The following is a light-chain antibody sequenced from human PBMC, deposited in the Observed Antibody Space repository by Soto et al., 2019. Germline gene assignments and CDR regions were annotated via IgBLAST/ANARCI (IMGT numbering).Light chain of an antibody. V-gene: IGKV3-20*01. CDR1: QNIANNY. CDR3: QQYGSSPWT. J-gene: IGKJ1*01. CDR2: DAS. Sequence: EVALTQSPGTLSLSPGARATLSCRASQNIANNYLTWYQQKPGQAPRVLIYDASTRATGIPDRFSGSGSGTDFTLTIGRLEPEDSAVYYCQQYGSSPWTFGQGTKVDIK.